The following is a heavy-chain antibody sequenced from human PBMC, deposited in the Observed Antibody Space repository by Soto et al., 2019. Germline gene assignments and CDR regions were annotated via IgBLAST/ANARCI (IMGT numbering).Heavy chain of an antibody. V-gene: IGHV4-30-4*01. CDR1: GDSISNSYYY. CDR2: IDYIGST. D-gene: IGHD1-1*01. J-gene: IGHJ6*01. Sequence: SETLSLTGTVSGDSISNSYYYWNWIRQSPGKGLEWIASIDYIGSTYYNPSLKSRVVISADTSKNLFSLKLSSVTAADTALYFCDIDGTYYYVFEGCGRRTTVAVCS. CDR3: DIDGTYYYVFEG.